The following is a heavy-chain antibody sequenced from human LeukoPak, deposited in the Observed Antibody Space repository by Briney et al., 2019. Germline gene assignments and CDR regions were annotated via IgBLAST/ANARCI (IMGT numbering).Heavy chain of an antibody. Sequence: PSETLSLTCTVSGGSISSYYWSWIRQPPGKGLEWIGNIYNSGSTNYNPSLKSRVTISVDSSKKQFSLKLISVTAADTAVYYCARQGSYASPFDYWGQGTLVTVSS. V-gene: IGHV4-59*08. CDR1: GGSISSYY. CDR2: IYNSGST. J-gene: IGHJ4*02. D-gene: IGHD2-15*01. CDR3: ARQGSYASPFDY.